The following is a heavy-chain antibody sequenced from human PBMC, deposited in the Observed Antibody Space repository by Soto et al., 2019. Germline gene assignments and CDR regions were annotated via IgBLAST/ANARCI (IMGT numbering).Heavy chain of an antibody. V-gene: IGHV4-34*01. CDR3: ARDKITCLFDS. CDR2: INHSGST. D-gene: IGHD3-10*01. Sequence: QVQLQQWGAGLLKPSETLSLTCAVYGGSFSGYSWTWIRQPPGTGLEWIGEINHSGSTNYNPSLKSRVTSSVDTSKNQFSLKLTSVTAADTAVYYCARDKITCLFDSWGQGTLVTVSS. J-gene: IGHJ4*02. CDR1: GGSFSGYS.